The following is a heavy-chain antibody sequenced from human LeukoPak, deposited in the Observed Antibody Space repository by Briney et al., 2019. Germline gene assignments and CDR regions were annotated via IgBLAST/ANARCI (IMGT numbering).Heavy chain of an antibody. Sequence: ASVKVSCKASGYIFNNFGISWVRQAPGQGLEWMGWISVYNGNTNFAQKPQGRVTMTTDTSTTTAYMELRNLRSDDTAVYYCTRDHSSSCQLFDYWGQGTLVTVSS. CDR3: TRDHSSSCQLFDY. CDR1: GYIFNNFG. D-gene: IGHD6-13*01. CDR2: ISVYNGNT. J-gene: IGHJ4*02. V-gene: IGHV1-18*01.